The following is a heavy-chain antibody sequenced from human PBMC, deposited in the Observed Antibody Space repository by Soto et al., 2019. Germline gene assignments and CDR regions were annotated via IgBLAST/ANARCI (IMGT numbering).Heavy chain of an antibody. CDR2: IYYSGST. Sequence: LSLTCTVSGGSISSSSYYWGWIRQPPGKGLEWIGSIYYSGSTYYNPSLKSRVTISVDTSKNQFSLKLSSVTAADTAVYYCARRRMESSGWYPPALNYYGMDVWGQGTTVTVSS. D-gene: IGHD6-19*01. V-gene: IGHV4-39*01. J-gene: IGHJ6*02. CDR1: GGSISSSSYY. CDR3: ARRRMESSGWYPPALNYYGMDV.